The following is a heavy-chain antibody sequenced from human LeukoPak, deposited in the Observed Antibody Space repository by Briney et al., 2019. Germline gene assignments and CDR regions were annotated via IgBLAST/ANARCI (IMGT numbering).Heavy chain of an antibody. CDR3: ARVGPENFGVVIGGVDP. CDR1: GGSISSYY. Sequence: SETLSLTCTVSGGSISSYYWSWIRQPPGKGLEWIGYIYYSGSTYYNPSLKSRVTISVDTSKNQFSLKLSSVTAADTAVYYCARVGPENFGVVIGGVDPWGQGTLVTVSS. J-gene: IGHJ5*02. CDR2: IYYSGST. D-gene: IGHD3-3*01. V-gene: IGHV4-30-4*08.